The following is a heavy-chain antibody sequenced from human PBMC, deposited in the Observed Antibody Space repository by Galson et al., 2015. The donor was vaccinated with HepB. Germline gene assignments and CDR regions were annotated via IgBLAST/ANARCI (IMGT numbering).Heavy chain of an antibody. CDR3: ARGHYDILKYGTFDI. V-gene: IGHV4-59*01. CDR2: IYYSGST. D-gene: IGHD3-9*01. Sequence: SLTCNVSGGSISRFYWSWIRQPPGKGLEWIGYIYYSGSTNYNPSLKSRVTISVDTSKNQFSLKLSSVTAADTAVYYCARGHYDILKYGTFDIWGQGTMVTVSS. J-gene: IGHJ3*02. CDR1: GGSISRFY.